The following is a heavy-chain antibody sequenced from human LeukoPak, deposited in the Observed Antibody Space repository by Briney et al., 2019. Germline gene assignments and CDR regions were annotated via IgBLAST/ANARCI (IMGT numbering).Heavy chain of an antibody. CDR1: GGSMSSSGQY. J-gene: IGHJ6*03. Sequence: SETLSLTCTVSGGSMSSSGQYWGWIRQPPGKGLEWIGTFYYSGSTYYNPSLNSRVTISVDTSKNQFSLYLSSVTAADTAVYYCARQTAATITGYYFYMDVWGKGTTVTVSS. D-gene: IGHD5-12*01. CDR2: FYYSGST. CDR3: ARQTAATITGYYFYMDV. V-gene: IGHV4-39*01.